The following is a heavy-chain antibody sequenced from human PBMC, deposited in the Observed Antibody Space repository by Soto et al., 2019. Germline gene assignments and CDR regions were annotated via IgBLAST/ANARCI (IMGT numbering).Heavy chain of an antibody. J-gene: IGHJ4*02. V-gene: IGHV4-4*07. D-gene: IGHD6-13*01. CDR1: GGSISSYY. Sequence: PSETLSLTCTVSGGSISSYYWSWIRQPAGKGLEWIGRIYTSGSTNYNPSLKSRVTMSVDTSKNQFSLKLSSVTAADTAVYYCASTGDEFGAAAGTCFNYWGQGTLVTVS. CDR3: ASTGDEFGAAAGTCFNY. CDR2: IYTSGST.